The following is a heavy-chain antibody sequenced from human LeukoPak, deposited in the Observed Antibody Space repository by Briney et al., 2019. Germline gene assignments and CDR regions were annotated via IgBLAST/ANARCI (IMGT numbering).Heavy chain of an antibody. D-gene: IGHD3-10*01. Sequence: GGSLRLSCAASGFTFSSYSMNWVRQAPGKGLEWVSSISSSSSYIYYADSVKGRFAISRDNAKNSLSLQMNILRVADTAVYYCAREYIDSDYHGLGSYFALDYWGQGILVTVSS. J-gene: IGHJ4*02. CDR2: ISSSSSYI. CDR3: AREYIDSDYHGLGSYFALDY. V-gene: IGHV3-21*04. CDR1: GFTFSSYS.